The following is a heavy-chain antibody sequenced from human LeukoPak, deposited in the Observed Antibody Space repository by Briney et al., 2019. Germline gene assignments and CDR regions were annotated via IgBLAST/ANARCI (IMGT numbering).Heavy chain of an antibody. D-gene: IGHD3-22*01. J-gene: IGHJ4*02. CDR2: ISWNSGSI. Sequence: GGSLRLSCAASGFTFDDYAMHWVRQAPGKGLEWVSGISWNSGSIGYADSVKGRFTISRDNAYNSLYLQMNSLRAEDTALYYCAKDIQPQYYYESSGCENWGQGTLVTVSS. CDR3: AKDIQPQYYYESSGCEN. CDR1: GFTFDDYA. V-gene: IGHV3-9*01.